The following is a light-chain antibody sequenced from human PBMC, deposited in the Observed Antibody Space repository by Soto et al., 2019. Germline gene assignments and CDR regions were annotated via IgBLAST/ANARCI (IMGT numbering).Light chain of an antibody. CDR1: QSVSSSY. Sequence: EIVLTQSPGTLSLSPGERATLSCRASQSVSSSYLAWYQQKPGQAPRLLIYGASSRATGIPDRFSGSGSGTDVPPNISRLESEDFEASYCQQYGSPLTWTFGQGTTVEIK. J-gene: IGKJ1*01. CDR3: QQYGSPLTWT. CDR2: GAS. V-gene: IGKV3-20*01.